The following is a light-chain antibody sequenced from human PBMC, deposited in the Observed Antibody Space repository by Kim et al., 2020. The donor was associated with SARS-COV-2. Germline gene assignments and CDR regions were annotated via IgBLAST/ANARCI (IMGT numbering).Light chain of an antibody. V-gene: IGKV1-5*01. CDR2: DAS. CDR1: QSISSW. Sequence: ASVGDRVTITCRASQSISSWLAWYQQRPGKAPRLLIYDASNLESGVPSRFSGSGSGTEFTLTTSSLQPDDLATYYCQQYDSYSYGFGQGTKVDIK. CDR3: QQYDSYSYG. J-gene: IGKJ2*03.